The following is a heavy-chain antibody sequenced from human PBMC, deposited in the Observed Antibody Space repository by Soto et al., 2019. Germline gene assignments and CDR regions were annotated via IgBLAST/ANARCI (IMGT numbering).Heavy chain of an antibody. CDR3: ARKVSGSTGRPDLWYFDL. D-gene: IGHD3-10*01. CDR1: GITFSGYA. V-gene: IGHV3-23*01. J-gene: IGHJ2*01. Sequence: EVQLLDSGGGLVQPGGSLRLSCAASGITFSGYALTWVRQAPGKGLEWVSAISGGGDATFYADSVKGRLTISRDNSKNTLYLQMNALRAEDTGVCDWARKVSGSTGRPDLWYFDLWGRGTVVTVSS. CDR2: ISGGGDAT.